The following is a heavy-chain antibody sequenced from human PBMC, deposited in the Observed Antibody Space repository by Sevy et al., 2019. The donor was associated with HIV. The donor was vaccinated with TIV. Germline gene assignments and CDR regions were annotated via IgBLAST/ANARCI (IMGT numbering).Heavy chain of an antibody. CDR1: GFTVSSNY. V-gene: IGHV3-53*01. D-gene: IGHD3-22*01. Sequence: GGSLRLSCAASGFTVSSNYMSWVRQAPGKGLEWVSVIYSGGSTYYADSVKGRFTISRDNSKNTLYLQMNSLRAEDTAVYYCARESPLGSGYYYVGAFDIWGQGTMVTVSS. J-gene: IGHJ3*02. CDR2: IYSGGST. CDR3: ARESPLGSGYYYVGAFDI.